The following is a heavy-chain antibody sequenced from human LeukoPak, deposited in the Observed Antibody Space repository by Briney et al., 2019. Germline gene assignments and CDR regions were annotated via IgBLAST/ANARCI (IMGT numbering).Heavy chain of an antibody. CDR3: ARGFLGGTDQYFDS. D-gene: IGHD6-19*01. J-gene: IGHJ4*02. V-gene: IGHV3-23*01. CDR1: GFTFSTYA. CDR2: IGGGGPTT. Sequence: QSGGSLRLSCAASGFTFSTYAMNWVRQAPAKGLEWVSTIGGGGPTTDYADSVKDRFTISRDNSKNTLYLQMNSLRAEDTAVYFCARGFLGGTDQYFDSWGQGTLVTVSS.